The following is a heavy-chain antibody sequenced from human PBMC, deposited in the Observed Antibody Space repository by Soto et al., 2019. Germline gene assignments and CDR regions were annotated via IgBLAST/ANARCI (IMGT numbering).Heavy chain of an antibody. CDR1: GFTFSSDW. CDR3: ARWFTYGNFDYFDY. CDR2: IDSGGRTT. J-gene: IGHJ4*02. V-gene: IGHV3-74*01. Sequence: LRLSCAASGFTFSSDWMHWFRQAPGKGLVWVSRIDSGGRTTTYADSVKGRFTISRDNAKNTLYLQMNGLRAEDTALYYCARWFTYGNFDYFDYWGQGTQVTVSS. D-gene: IGHD3-10*01.